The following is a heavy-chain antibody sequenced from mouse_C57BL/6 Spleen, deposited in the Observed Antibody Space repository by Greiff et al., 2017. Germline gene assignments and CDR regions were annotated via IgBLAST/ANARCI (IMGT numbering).Heavy chain of an antibody. Sequence: EVMLVESEGGLVQPGSSMKLSCTASGFTFSDYYMAWVRQVPEKSLEWVANINYDGSSTYYLDSLKSRFIISRDNAKNILYLQMGSLNSEDTSTYYWARELGNYGYWYFYVRGTGTTVTVSS. CDR2: INYDGSST. V-gene: IGHV5-16*01. J-gene: IGHJ1*03. CDR1: GFTFSDYY. D-gene: IGHD2-1*01. CDR3: ARELGNYGYWYFYV.